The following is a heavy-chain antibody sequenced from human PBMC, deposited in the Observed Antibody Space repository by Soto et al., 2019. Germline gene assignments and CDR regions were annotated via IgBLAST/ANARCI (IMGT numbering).Heavy chain of an antibody. D-gene: IGHD3-16*01. CDR2: INAYNGNT. CDR1: GYRFTSYG. CDR3: AMVDVYVTPSPQDV. Sequence: QVQLVQSGAEVKNPGASVKVSCKASGYRFTSYGIGWVRQAPGQGLEWMGWINAYNGNTNYPQNLQGRVTLTTDTSTSTAYMELRSLRSNDTAVYYCAMVDVYVTPSPQDVWGQGTTVTVSS. V-gene: IGHV1-18*01. J-gene: IGHJ6*02.